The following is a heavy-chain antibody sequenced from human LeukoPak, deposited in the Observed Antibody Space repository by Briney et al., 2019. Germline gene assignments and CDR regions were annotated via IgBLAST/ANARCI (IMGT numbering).Heavy chain of an antibody. V-gene: IGHV1-2*02. D-gene: IGHD6-13*01. J-gene: IGHJ4*02. Sequence: ASVKVSCKASGYTFTDYYMHWLRQAPGQGLEWMGWINPNSGGTNYAQKFQGRVTVTRETSISTAYMELSSLRSEDTAVYYCARVIAAAGRIFDYWGQGTLVTVSS. CDR2: INPNSGGT. CDR3: ARVIAAAGRIFDY. CDR1: GYTFTDYY.